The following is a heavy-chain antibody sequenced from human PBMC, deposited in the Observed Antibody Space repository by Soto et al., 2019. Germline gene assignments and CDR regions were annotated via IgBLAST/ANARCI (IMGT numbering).Heavy chain of an antibody. V-gene: IGHV4-59*08. CDR3: ARLGSGSFRD. Sequence: QVQLQESGPGLVKPSETLSLTCTVSGGSISSYYWSWIRQPPGKGLEWIGYIYYSGSTNYNPSLQXXVXIXXATSNNQFSLKLSSVTAADTAMYYCARLGSGSFRDWGQGTLVTVSS. CDR2: IYYSGST. J-gene: IGHJ4*02. D-gene: IGHD1-26*01. CDR1: GGSISSYY.